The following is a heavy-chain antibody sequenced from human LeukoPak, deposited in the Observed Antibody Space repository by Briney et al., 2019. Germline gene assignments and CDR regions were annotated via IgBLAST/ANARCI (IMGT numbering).Heavy chain of an antibody. CDR2: ISAYNGNT. J-gene: IGHJ6*03. CDR3: ARDYYDFWSGSPVVPDYYMDV. V-gene: IGHV1-18*01. CDR1: GYTFTSYG. D-gene: IGHD3-3*01. Sequence: ASVKVSCKASGYTFTSYGISWVRQAPGQGLEWMGWISAYNGNTNYAQKLQGRVTMTTDTSTSTAYMELRSLRSDDTAVYYCARDYYDFWSGSPVVPDYYMDVWGKGTTVTVSS.